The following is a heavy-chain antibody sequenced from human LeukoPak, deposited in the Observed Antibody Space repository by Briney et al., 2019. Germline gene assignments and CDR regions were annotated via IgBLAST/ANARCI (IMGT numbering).Heavy chain of an antibody. D-gene: IGHD5-18*01. V-gene: IGHV3-30*18. CDR3: AKDSGASYGYYYYGMDV. CDR2: ISYDGSNK. CDR1: GFTFSSYG. Sequence: GGSLRLSCAASGFTFSSYGMHWVRQAPGKGLEWVAVISYDGSNKYCADSVKGRFTISRDNSKNTLYLQMNSLRAEDTAVYYCAKDSGASYGYYYYGMDVWGQGTTVTVSS. J-gene: IGHJ6*02.